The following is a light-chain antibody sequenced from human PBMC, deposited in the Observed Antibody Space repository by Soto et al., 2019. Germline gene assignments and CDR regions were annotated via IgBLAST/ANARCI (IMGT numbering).Light chain of an antibody. CDR3: QQYNNWPV. J-gene: IGKJ1*01. Sequence: EIVMTHSPATLSVSPCERATLSSRASQSLSINLAWYQQKPGQAPRLLIYSASTRATGIPSRFSGSGSGTEFTLTISSLQSEDFAVYYCQQYNNWPVFGQGTKVDIK. CDR1: QSLSIN. CDR2: SAS. V-gene: IGKV3-15*01.